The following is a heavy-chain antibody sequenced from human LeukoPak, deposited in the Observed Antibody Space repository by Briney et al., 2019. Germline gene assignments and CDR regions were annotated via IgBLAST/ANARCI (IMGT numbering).Heavy chain of an antibody. J-gene: IGHJ4*02. CDR2: IYPGDSDT. CDR3: TLNAADTALDY. Sequence: GESLKISCKGSGYSFTSYWIGWVRQMPGKGLEWMGIIYPGDSDTRYSPSFQGQVTISADKSISTAYLQWSSLKASDTAMYYRTLNAADTALDYWGQGTLVTVSS. D-gene: IGHD5-18*01. V-gene: IGHV5-51*01. CDR1: GYSFTSYW.